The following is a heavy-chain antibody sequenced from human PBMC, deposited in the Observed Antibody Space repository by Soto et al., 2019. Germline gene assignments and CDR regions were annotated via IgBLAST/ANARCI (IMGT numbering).Heavy chain of an antibody. J-gene: IGHJ4*02. CDR3: VRRHGLTIDAYY. CDR1: GDSISDYY. V-gene: IGHV4-39*01. Sequence: SETLSLTCTVAGDSISDYYWGWMRQPPGKGLEWIASFFYGGKNYYNPSLKSRVTISVDTSKNQFSLKLTSVTAADTAVYYCVRRHGLTIDAYYWGQGTLVTVSS. CDR2: FFYGGKN. D-gene: IGHD3-10*01.